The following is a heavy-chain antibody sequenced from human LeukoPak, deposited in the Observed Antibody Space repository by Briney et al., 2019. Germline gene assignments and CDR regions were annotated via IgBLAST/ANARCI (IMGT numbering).Heavy chain of an antibody. D-gene: IGHD3-22*01. J-gene: IGHJ4*02. CDR2: MNPNSGNT. Sequence: ASVKVFCKASGYSFTSYDINWVRQAPGQGFEWVGWMNPNSGNTGHAQEFQGRVTMTRDTSMSTAYMELSSLRYEDTAVYYCARGRGYDRTGYVYYFDFWGQGTLVTASS. CDR3: ARGRGYDRTGYVYYFDF. CDR1: GYSFTSYD. V-gene: IGHV1-8*01.